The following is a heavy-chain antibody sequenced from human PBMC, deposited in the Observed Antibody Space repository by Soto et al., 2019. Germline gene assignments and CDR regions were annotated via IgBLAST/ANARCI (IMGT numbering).Heavy chain of an antibody. CDR1: GYIFTNYA. V-gene: IGHV1-3*01. D-gene: IGHD2-15*01. CDR2: INAGNGNT. CDR3: ARDLGGWPDY. Sequence: ASVKVSCKASGYIFTNYAIHWVRQAPGQRLEWMGWINAGNGNTKYSQKFQGRVTITRDTSASTAYMELSSLRSEDTAVYYCARDLGGWPDYWGQGTRVTVSS. J-gene: IGHJ4*02.